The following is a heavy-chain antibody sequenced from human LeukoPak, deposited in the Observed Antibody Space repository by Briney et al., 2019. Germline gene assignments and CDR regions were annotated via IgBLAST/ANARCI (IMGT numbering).Heavy chain of an antibody. D-gene: IGHD4-17*01. Sequence: ASVKVSCKVSGYTPTELSMHWVRQAPGKGLEWMGGFDPEDGETIYAQKFQGRVTMTEDTSTDTAYMELSSLRSEDTAVYYCATAYGDYAGSYYYYYYMDVWGKGTTVTVSS. J-gene: IGHJ6*03. V-gene: IGHV1-24*01. CDR1: GYTPTELS. CDR2: FDPEDGET. CDR3: ATAYGDYAGSYYYYYYMDV.